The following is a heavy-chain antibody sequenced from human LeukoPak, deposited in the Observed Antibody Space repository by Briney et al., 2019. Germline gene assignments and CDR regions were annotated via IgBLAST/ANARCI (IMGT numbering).Heavy chain of an antibody. CDR1: GFTFSHYG. D-gene: IGHD1-26*01. CDR2: IWYDGSST. J-gene: IGHJ6*02. CDR3: AKDGGSGSYGGMDV. V-gene: IGHV3-30*02. Sequence: GGSLRLSCAASGFTFSHYGMHWVRQAPGKGLEWVAVIWYDGSSTYYADSVKGRFTVSRDNSKNTLYLQMNSLRAEDTAVYYCAKDGGSGSYGGMDVWGQGPTVTVSS.